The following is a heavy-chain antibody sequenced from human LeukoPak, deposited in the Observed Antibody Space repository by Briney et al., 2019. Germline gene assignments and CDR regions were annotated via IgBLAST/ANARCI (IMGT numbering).Heavy chain of an antibody. V-gene: IGHV3-30-3*01. CDR2: ISSDGIYQ. CDR1: GFTFDKHA. D-gene: IGHD7-27*01. CDR3: ARAWGSADY. Sequence: GRSPRLSCAASGFTFDKHAMHWVRQAPGKGLEWLAAISSDGIYQYYADSVKGRFTITRDNAKNSLYLQMNSLRAEDTAIYYCARAWGSADYWGQGTLVTVSS. J-gene: IGHJ4*02.